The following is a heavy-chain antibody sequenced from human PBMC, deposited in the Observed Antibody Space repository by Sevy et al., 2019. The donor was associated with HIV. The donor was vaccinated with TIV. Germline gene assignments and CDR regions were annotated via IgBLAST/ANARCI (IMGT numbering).Heavy chain of an antibody. CDR2: IIPILGAP. V-gene: IGHV1-69*10. Sequence: ASVKVSCKASRGTLSDYAIIWVRQAPGRGLEWMGGIIPILGAPNYAQKFLGRLTITADSSTSTAYMELSSLRSDDTALYYCASPVSGYASTWDPFAYWGQGALVTVSS. J-gene: IGHJ4*02. CDR1: RGTLSDYA. CDR3: ASPVSGYASTWDPFAY. D-gene: IGHD2-2*01.